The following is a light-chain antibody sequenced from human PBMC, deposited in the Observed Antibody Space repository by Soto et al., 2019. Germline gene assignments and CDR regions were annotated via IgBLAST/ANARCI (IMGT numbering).Light chain of an antibody. CDR1: QGISSA. V-gene: IGKV1D-13*01. Sequence: AIQLTQSPSSLSASVGDRVTITCRASQGISSALAWYHQKPGKAPKLLIYDASSLESGVPSRFSGSGSGTDFTLTISSLQPEDFATYYCQQFNNYPRTFGQGTKLEIK. CDR2: DAS. J-gene: IGKJ2*01. CDR3: QQFNNYPRT.